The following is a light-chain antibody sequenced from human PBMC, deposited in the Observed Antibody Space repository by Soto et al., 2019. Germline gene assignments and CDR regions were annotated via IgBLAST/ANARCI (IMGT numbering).Light chain of an antibody. J-gene: IGKJ2*01. CDR3: HQYHTTPNT. V-gene: IGKV4-1*01. CDR2: WAS. Sequence: DVVMTQSPDSLAVSLGERAAINCKSSQNLLFSSNNKNSLAWYQQKPGQPPKLLIYWASTRESGAPDRFSGSGSGRDFTLTISSRQAEDVAVYYCHQYHTTPNTFGQGTKVEIK. CDR1: QNLLFSSNNKNS.